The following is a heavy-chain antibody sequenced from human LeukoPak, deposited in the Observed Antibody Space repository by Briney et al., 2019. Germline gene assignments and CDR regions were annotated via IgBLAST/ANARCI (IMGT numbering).Heavy chain of an antibody. Sequence: GGSLRLSCAGSGFIFSNYWMTWVRQAPGKGLEWVANIKQDGSEKNYVDSVKGRFTISRDNAKNSLCLQMNSLRAEDTAVYYCAGPPQAGPFDYWGQGTLVTVSS. CDR3: AGPPQAGPFDY. CDR1: GFIFSNYW. D-gene: IGHD6-19*01. V-gene: IGHV3-7*01. CDR2: IKQDGSEK. J-gene: IGHJ4*02.